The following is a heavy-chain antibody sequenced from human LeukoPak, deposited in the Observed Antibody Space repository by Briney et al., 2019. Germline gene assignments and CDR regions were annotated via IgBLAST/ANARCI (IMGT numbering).Heavy chain of an antibody. CDR2: ISSSSSYI. Sequence: PSETLSLTCTVSGGSISSYYWSWIRQPPGKGLEWVSSISSSSSYIYYADSVKGRFTISRDNAKNSLYLQMNSLRAEDTAVYYCARGSVEWELLTPNFDYWGQGTLVTVSS. V-gene: IGHV3-21*01. CDR1: GGSISSYY. CDR3: ARGSVEWELLTPNFDY. J-gene: IGHJ4*02. D-gene: IGHD1-26*01.